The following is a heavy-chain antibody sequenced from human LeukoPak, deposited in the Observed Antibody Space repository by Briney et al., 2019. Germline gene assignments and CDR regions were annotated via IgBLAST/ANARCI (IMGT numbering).Heavy chain of an antibody. V-gene: IGHV3-30*04. D-gene: IGHD1-1*01. CDR3: ASVPPGTTFLIGPSDY. CDR1: GFTFSSYA. J-gene: IGHJ4*02. CDR2: ISYDGSNK. Sequence: GRSLRLSCAASGFTFSSYAMHWVRQAPGKGLEWVAVISYDGSNKYYADSVKGRFTISRDNAKNSLYLQMNGLRVEDTAVYYCASVPPGTTFLIGPSDYWGQGTLVTVSS.